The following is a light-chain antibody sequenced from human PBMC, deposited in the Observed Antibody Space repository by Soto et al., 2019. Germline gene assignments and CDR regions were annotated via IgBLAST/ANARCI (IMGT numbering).Light chain of an antibody. CDR2: AAS. CDR1: QSISSY. Sequence: IRMNQSPSSLSASVGDRVTITCRASQSISSYLNWYQQKPGKAPKLLIYAASSLQSGVPSRFSGSGSGTEFTLTISSLQTDDFATYFCQQYQSYSSFAGGTKVDIK. V-gene: IGKV1-39*01. CDR3: QQYQSYSS. J-gene: IGKJ4*01.